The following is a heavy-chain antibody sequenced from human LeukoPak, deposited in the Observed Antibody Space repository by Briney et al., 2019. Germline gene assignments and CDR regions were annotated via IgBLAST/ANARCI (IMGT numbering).Heavy chain of an antibody. V-gene: IGHV1-2*02. Sequence: ASVKVSCKASGYTFTGYYMHWVRQAPGQGLEWMGWINPKSGGTNYSQRFQGRVTMTRDTSISTAYMELSRLRSDDTAVYYCARAQDSATITCLTEGNYFDYWGQGTLVTVSS. J-gene: IGHJ4*02. CDR2: INPKSGGT. CDR1: GYTFTGYY. D-gene: IGHD5-12*01. CDR3: ARAQDSATITCLTEGNYFDY.